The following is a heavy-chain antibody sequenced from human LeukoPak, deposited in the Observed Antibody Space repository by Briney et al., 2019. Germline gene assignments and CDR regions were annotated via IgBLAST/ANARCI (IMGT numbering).Heavy chain of an antibody. CDR3: ARNEWADY. Sequence: PGGPLRLSCAASGFTFSNFAMTWVRQAPGKGPEWVSYISGSSRTIYYADSVKGRFTISRDNAKNSLYLQMNSLRDEDTAVYYCARNEWADYWGQGTLVTVSS. D-gene: IGHD1-26*01. J-gene: IGHJ4*02. V-gene: IGHV3-48*02. CDR1: GFTFSNFA. CDR2: ISGSSRTI.